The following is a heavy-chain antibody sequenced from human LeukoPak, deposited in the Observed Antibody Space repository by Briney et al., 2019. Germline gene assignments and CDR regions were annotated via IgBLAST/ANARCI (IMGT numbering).Heavy chain of an antibody. CDR3: ARDTGYGSGMWRSYYYYYMDV. Sequence: SETLSLTCTVSGGSISSYYWSWIRQPAGKGLEWIGRIYTSGSTNYNPSLKSRVTMSVDTSKNQFSLKLSSVTAADTAVYYCARDTGYGSGMWRSYYYYYMDVWRKGTTVTVSS. CDR2: IYTSGST. CDR1: GGSISSYY. D-gene: IGHD3-10*01. J-gene: IGHJ6*03. V-gene: IGHV4-4*07.